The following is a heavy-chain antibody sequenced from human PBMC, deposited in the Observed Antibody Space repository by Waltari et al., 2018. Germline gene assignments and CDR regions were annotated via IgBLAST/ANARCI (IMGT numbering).Heavy chain of an antibody. CDR3: VRDDDGGMGAV. J-gene: IGHJ6*02. V-gene: IGHV3-7*01. CDR1: GFHFSRFL. CDR2: IYQDGTVT. D-gene: IGHD3-16*01. Sequence: EVQLVESGGGLVQTGGCLRLSCAASGFHFSRFLMSWVRRAPGKGVEWVANIYQDGTVTNYVDSVKGRFTAARDNARNSLYLQMNSLRVDDTAVYYCVRDDDGGMGAVWGQGTTVTVSS.